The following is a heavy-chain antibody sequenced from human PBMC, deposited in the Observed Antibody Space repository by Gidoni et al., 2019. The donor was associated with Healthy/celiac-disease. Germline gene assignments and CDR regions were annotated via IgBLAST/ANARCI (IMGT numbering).Heavy chain of an antibody. Sequence: QVQLVQSGSELKKPGASVQVSCKASGYTFTSYAMNWVRQAPGQGLELMGWINTNTGNPTYAQCFTGRFVFSLDTSVSTAYLQISSLKTEDTAVYYCARESMGATGLSFDIWGQGTMVTVSS. D-gene: IGHD1-26*01. V-gene: IGHV7-4-1*02. CDR1: GYTFTSYA. J-gene: IGHJ3*02. CDR3: ARESMGATGLSFDI. CDR2: INTNTGNP.